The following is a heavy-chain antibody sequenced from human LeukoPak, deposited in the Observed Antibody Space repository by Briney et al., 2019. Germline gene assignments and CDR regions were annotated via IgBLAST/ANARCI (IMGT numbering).Heavy chain of an antibody. CDR1: GFTFSSYS. Sequence: GESLRLSCAASGFTFSSYSMNWVRQAPGKGLEWVSSISSSSSYIYYADSVKGRFTISRDNAKNSLYLQMNSLGAEDTAVYYCARQLTGDHWFDPWGQGTLVTVSS. J-gene: IGHJ5*02. CDR3: ARQLTGDHWFDP. D-gene: IGHD7-27*01. V-gene: IGHV3-21*01. CDR2: ISSSSSYI.